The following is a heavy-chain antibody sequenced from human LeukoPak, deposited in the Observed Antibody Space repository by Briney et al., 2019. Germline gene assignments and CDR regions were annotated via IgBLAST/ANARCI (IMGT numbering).Heavy chain of an antibody. V-gene: IGHV4-59*08. CDR3: ARFLLGSSGYYHVDY. CDR1: GGSISSYY. D-gene: IGHD3-22*01. CDR2: IYYSGST. Sequence: SETLPLTCTVSGGSISSYYWSWIRQPPGKGLEWIGYIYYSGSTNYNPSLKSRVTISVDTSKNQFSLKLSSVTAADTAVYYCARFLLGSSGYYHVDYWGQGTLVTVSS. J-gene: IGHJ4*02.